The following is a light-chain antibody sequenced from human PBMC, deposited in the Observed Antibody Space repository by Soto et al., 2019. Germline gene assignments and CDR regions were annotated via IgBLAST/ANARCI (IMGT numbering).Light chain of an antibody. CDR1: SSDVGYYDY. CDR2: DVS. CDR3: SSYTSSSTVI. V-gene: IGLV2-14*03. J-gene: IGLJ2*01. Sequence: QSVLTQPASVSGSPGQSITISCTGTSSDVGYYDYVSWYQHHPGKAPILMIYDVSNRPSGVSNRFSASKSGNTASLTISGLQAEDEADYYCSSYTSSSTVIFGGGTKLTVL.